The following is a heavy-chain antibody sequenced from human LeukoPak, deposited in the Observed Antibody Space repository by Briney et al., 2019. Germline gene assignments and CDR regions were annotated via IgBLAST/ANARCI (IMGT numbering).Heavy chain of an antibody. V-gene: IGHV3-48*01. CDR3: AKDSAILPEWEPEINWFDP. CDR2: ISSSGFTI. D-gene: IGHD1-26*01. J-gene: IGHJ5*02. Sequence: PGGSLRLSCTASGFIFSSYSMNWVRQAPGKGLEWVSYISSSGFTIYYADSVKGRFTISRDNSKNTLYLQMNSLRAEDTAVYYCAKDSAILPEWEPEINWFDPWGQGTLVTVSS. CDR1: GFIFSSYS.